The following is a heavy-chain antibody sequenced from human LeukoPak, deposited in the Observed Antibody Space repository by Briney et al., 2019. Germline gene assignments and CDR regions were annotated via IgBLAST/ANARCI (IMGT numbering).Heavy chain of an antibody. J-gene: IGHJ4*02. V-gene: IGHV3-53*01. Sequence: GGSLRLSCAASGFSVTDNYMSWVRQAPGKGLEWVAVIYSGGSTYYADSVKGRFTISRDNSKNTLYLQMNSLRAADTAVYYCARGQKRWLQLNYFDYWGQGTLVTVSS. CDR2: IYSGGST. CDR3: ARGQKRWLQLNYFDY. CDR1: GFSVTDNY. D-gene: IGHD5-24*01.